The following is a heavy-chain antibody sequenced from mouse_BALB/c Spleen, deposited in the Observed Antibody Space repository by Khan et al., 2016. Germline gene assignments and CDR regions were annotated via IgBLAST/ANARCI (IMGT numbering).Heavy chain of an antibody. D-gene: IGHD1-1*01. CDR1: AYSITSGYT. V-gene: IGHV3-1*02. CDR3: ATNSWGFAY. CDR2: IHYSGST. J-gene: IGHJ3*01. Sequence: VQLQQSGPDLVKPSQSLSLTCTVTAYSITSGYTWHWVRQFPGNKLEWMGHIHYSGSTKYNPSLRSRISITRDTSKNQFFLQLSSVTAEDTATYYCATNSWGFAYWGQGTLVTVSA.